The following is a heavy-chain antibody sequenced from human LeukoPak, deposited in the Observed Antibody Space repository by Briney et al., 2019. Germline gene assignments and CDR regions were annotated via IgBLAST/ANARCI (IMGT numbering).Heavy chain of an antibody. D-gene: IGHD3-16*01. CDR3: ARGAVWGFPFDS. Sequence: SETLSLTCTVSGGSITNYYWSWVRQPPGKGLEWIGYFYYSGSTNYNPSLKSRVTISGDTSKNQFSLKLSSVTAADTAVYHCARGAVWGFPFDSWGQGTLVTVSS. V-gene: IGHV4-59*01. J-gene: IGHJ4*02. CDR1: GGSITNYY. CDR2: FYYSGST.